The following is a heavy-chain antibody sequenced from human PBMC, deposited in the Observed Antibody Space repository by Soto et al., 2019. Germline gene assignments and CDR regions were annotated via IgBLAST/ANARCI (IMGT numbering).Heavy chain of an antibody. J-gene: IGHJ5*02. CDR1: GGTFSSYA. D-gene: IGHD3-10*01. CDR3: ARTEEFGGSHKGVFDP. V-gene: IGHV1-69*04. CDR2: IIPILGIA. Sequence: GASVKVSCKASGGTFSSYAISWVRQAPGQGLEWMGRIIPILGIANYAQKFQGRVTITADKSTSTAYMELSSLRSEDTAVYYCARTEEFGGSHKGVFDPWGQEPWSPSPQ.